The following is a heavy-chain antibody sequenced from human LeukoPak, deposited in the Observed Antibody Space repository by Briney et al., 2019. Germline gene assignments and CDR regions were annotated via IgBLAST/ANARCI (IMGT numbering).Heavy chain of an antibody. V-gene: IGHV1-69*05. D-gene: IGHD6-19*01. J-gene: IGHJ4*02. CDR2: IIPIFGTA. CDR1: GGTFSSYA. CDR3: ARHPGIAVADYYFDY. Sequence: SVKVSCKASGGTFSSYAISWARQAPGQGLEWMGRIIPIFGTANYAQKFQGRVTITTDESTSTAYMELSSLRSEDTAVYYCARHPGIAVADYYFDYWGQGTLVTVSS.